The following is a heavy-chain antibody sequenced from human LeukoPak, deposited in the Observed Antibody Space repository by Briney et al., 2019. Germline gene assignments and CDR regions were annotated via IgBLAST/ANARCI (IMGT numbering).Heavy chain of an antibody. V-gene: IGHV3-21*01. CDR1: GFTFSSYS. CDR3: ARALDIVVVPAAIEFDY. CDR2: ISSSSSYI. Sequence: PGGSLRLSCAASGFTFSSYSMNWVRQAPGKGLEWVSSISSSSSYIYYADSVKGRFTNSRDNAKNSLYLQMNSLRAEDTAVYYCARALDIVVVPAAIEFDYWGQGTLVTVSS. D-gene: IGHD2-2*01. J-gene: IGHJ4*02.